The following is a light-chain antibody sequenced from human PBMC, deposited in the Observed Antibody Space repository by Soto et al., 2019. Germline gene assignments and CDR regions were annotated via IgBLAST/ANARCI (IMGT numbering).Light chain of an antibody. CDR2: DVS. CDR3: SSYTSSSTVV. V-gene: IGLV2-14*01. CDR1: SSDVGGYNY. Sequence: QPASVSGSPGQSITISCTGTSSDVGGYNYVSWYQQHPGKAPKLMIYDVSNRPSGVSNRFSGSKSGNTASLTISGLQAEDEADYYCSSYTSSSTVVFGGGTQLTVL. J-gene: IGLJ2*01.